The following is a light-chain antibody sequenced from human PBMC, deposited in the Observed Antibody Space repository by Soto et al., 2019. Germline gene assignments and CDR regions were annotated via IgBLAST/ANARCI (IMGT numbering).Light chain of an antibody. J-gene: IGKJ2*01. CDR1: QGIRNG. V-gene: IGKV1-17*01. CDR2: AAS. Sequence: DLQMTQSPSSLSASVGDRVSITCRASQGIRNGLGWYQQKPGKAPKRLIYAASTLHSGVPSRFSGSGSGTEFTLTISSLQPEDFATYYCLQHNSYPYTFGQGTKLEIK. CDR3: LQHNSYPYT.